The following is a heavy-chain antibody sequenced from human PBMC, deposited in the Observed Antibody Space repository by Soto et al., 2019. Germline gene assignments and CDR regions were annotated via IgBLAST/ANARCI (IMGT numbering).Heavy chain of an antibody. CDR2: IYYSGST. V-gene: IGHV4-39*01. J-gene: IGHJ5*02. D-gene: IGHD2-2*01. Sequence: SETLSLTCTVSGGSISSSSYYWGWIRQPPGKGLEWIGNIYYSGSTYYNPSLKSRATISVDTSKNQISLKLRSVTAADTAVYYCARRGRDEAIVPVPAGHNWFDPWGQGTLVTVSS. CDR1: GGSISSSSYY. CDR3: ARRGRDEAIVPVPAGHNWFDP.